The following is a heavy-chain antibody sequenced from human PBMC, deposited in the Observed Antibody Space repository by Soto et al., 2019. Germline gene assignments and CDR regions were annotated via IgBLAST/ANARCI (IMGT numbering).Heavy chain of an antibody. V-gene: IGHV4-31*03. CDR1: GGSIRSGGYH. J-gene: IGHJ3*01. CDR2: IYHTGSA. Sequence: QVQLLESGPGLVKPSQTLSLTCTVSGGSIRSGGYHWTWIRQHPGKGLEWIGNIYHTGSAYYTPSLKSRVINSVDTSKNQSSLKLSSVTAADSAVYYCARFRVNGGAFDLWGQGTRVTVSS. D-gene: IGHD2-8*01. CDR3: ARFRVNGGAFDL.